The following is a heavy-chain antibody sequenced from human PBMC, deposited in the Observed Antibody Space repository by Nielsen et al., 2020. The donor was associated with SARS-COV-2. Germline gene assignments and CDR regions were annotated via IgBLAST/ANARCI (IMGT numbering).Heavy chain of an antibody. D-gene: IGHD2-8*01. J-gene: IGHJ6*02. CDR2: ISYDGSNK. CDR3: ARDRTNTDYYYYGMDV. CDR1: GFTFSSYA. Sequence: GESLKISCAASGFTFSSYAMHWVRQAPGKGLEWVAVISYDGSNKYYADSVKGRFTISRDNSKNTLYLQMNSLRAEDTAVYYCARDRTNTDYYYYGMDVWGQGTTVTVSS. V-gene: IGHV3-30-3*01.